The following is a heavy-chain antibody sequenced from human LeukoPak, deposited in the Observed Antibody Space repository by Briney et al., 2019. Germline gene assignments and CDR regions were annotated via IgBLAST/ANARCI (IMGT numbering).Heavy chain of an antibody. D-gene: IGHD3-16*01. CDR1: GFTFSNYE. Sequence: GGSLRLSCAASGFTFSNYEMNWIRQAPGKGLEWISYISNSGNTKYYADSVKGRFSISRDNANNSVYLQMNNLRAEDTAVYYCARDGRYDYVWGSFTYYYYYYMDVWGKGTTVTISS. J-gene: IGHJ6*03. V-gene: IGHV3-48*03. CDR2: ISNSGNTK. CDR3: ARDGRYDYVWGSFTYYYYYYMDV.